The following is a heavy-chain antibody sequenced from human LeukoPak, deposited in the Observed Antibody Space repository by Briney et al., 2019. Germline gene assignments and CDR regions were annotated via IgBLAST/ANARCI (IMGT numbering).Heavy chain of an antibody. Sequence: SETLSLTCAVYGGSFSGYYWSWIRQPPGEGLEWIGEINHSGSTNYNPSLKSRVTISVDTSKNQFSLKLSSVTAADTAVYYCAGGYYYDSSGYDSGVWGQGTLVTVSS. J-gene: IGHJ4*02. V-gene: IGHV4-34*01. CDR2: INHSGST. CDR1: GGSFSGYY. CDR3: AGGYYYDSSGYDSGV. D-gene: IGHD3-22*01.